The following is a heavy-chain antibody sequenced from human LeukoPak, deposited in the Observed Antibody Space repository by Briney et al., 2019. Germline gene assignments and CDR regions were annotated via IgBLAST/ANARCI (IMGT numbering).Heavy chain of an antibody. V-gene: IGHV4-59*01. CDR1: GGSISSYY. Sequence: PSETLSLTCTVSGGSISSYYWSWIRQPPGKGLEWIGYIYYSGSTNYNPSLKSRVTISVDTSKNQFSLKLGSVTAADTAVYYCARSHSGSYRVVDYWGQGTLVTVSS. CDR3: ARSHSGSYRVVDY. D-gene: IGHD1-26*01. CDR2: IYYSGST. J-gene: IGHJ4*02.